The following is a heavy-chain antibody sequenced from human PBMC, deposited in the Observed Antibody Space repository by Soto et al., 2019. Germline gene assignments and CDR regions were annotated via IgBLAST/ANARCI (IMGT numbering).Heavy chain of an antibody. V-gene: IGHV1-69*06. CDR3: ARSPGVFDY. D-gene: IGHD3-10*01. CDR1: GGTFSSLA. Sequence: QVQLVQSGAEVKKPGSSVKVSCKASGGTFSSLAISWVRQAPGQGLEWMEGLVPVFGTANYAQKFQDRVTITADKSTSTSYMELSSLRSEDTAVYYCARSPGVFDYWGQGTLVTVSS. CDR2: LVPVFGTA. J-gene: IGHJ4*02.